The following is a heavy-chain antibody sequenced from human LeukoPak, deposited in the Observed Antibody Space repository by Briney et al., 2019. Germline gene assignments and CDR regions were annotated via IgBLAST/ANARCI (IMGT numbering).Heavy chain of an antibody. J-gene: IGHJ4*02. Sequence: EASVKVSCKASGGTFSSYAISWVRQAPGQGLEWMGGIIPIFGTANYAQKFQGRVTVTTDESTSTAYMELSSLRSEDTAVYYCARGSGSYTFDYWGQGTLVTVSS. CDR1: GGTFSSYA. CDR2: IIPIFGTA. D-gene: IGHD1-26*01. CDR3: ARGSGSYTFDY. V-gene: IGHV1-69*05.